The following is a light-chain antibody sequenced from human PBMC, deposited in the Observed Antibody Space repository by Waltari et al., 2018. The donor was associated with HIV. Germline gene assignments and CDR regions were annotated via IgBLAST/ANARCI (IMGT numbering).Light chain of an antibody. CDR3: QQYDVWPLT. J-gene: IGKJ4*01. Sequence: DILLTQSPSTLSVSPGVRGTLSCRASQTVGLNLAWYQQRPGQPPKLLVYGASIRASGVSSRFSGSGSGTEFTLTITSVRSDDFAMYFCQQYDVWPLTFGGGTNVDLK. CDR1: QTVGLN. CDR2: GAS. V-gene: IGKV3-15*01.